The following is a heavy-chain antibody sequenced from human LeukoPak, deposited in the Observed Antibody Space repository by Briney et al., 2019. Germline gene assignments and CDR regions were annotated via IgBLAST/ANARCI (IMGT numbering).Heavy chain of an antibody. CDR3: ARLGYYGSGSYAFDI. Sequence: SETLSLTCTVSGGSISSYYWSWIRQPAGKGLEWIGYIYYSGSTNYNPSLKSRVTISVDTSKNQFSLKLSSVTAADTAVYYCARLGYYGSGSYAFDIWGQGTMVTVSS. CDR2: IYYSGST. V-gene: IGHV4-59*08. J-gene: IGHJ3*02. CDR1: GGSISSYY. D-gene: IGHD3-10*01.